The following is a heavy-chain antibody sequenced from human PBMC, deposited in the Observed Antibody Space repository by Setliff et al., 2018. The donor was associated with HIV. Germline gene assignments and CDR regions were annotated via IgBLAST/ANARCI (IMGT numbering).Heavy chain of an antibody. V-gene: IGHV1-69*05. J-gene: IGHJ4*02. CDR1: GGTFSSYA. Sequence: GASVKVSCKASGGTFSSYAISWVRQAPGQGLEWMGGIIPISGTVNYAQKFWCRVTITTHESTSTVYMELSSLRSEDTAVYFCAREGRLQVLDWLLGFDYWGQGTLVTVSS. CDR2: IIPISGTV. D-gene: IGHD3-3*01. CDR3: AREGRLQVLDWLLGFDY.